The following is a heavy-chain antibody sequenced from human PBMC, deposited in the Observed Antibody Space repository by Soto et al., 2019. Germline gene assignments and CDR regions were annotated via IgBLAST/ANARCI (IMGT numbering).Heavy chain of an antibody. D-gene: IGHD4-17*01. CDR2: IIPFFRTA. V-gene: IGHV1-69*13. CDR3: ARSPPMDSGDKYFYDF. Sequence: SVKVSCKASGVAFNTFGFSWVRQAPGQGLEWMGGIIPFFRTANYAQKFQDRVTITADESTSTVYMDLRSLRSEDTAKYYCARSPPMDSGDKYFYDFWGQGALVTVSS. J-gene: IGHJ4*02. CDR1: GVAFNTFG.